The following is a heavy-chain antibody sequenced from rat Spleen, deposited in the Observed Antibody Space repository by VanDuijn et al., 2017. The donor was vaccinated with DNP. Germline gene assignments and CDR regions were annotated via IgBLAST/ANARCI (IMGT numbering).Heavy chain of an antibody. CDR2: ISSGGST. V-gene: IGHV2-6*01. Sequence: QVQLKESGPGLVQPSQTLSLTCTVAGFSLTSYYVHWVRQPPGKGLEWIAAISSGGSTYYNSALKSRLSISRDTSKSQVFLKMNSLQTEDTAIYFCTRDGPFNYGGPHWFAYWGQGTLVTVSS. D-gene: IGHD1-11*01. CDR3: TRDGPFNYGGPHWFAY. J-gene: IGHJ3*01. CDR1: GFSLTSYY.